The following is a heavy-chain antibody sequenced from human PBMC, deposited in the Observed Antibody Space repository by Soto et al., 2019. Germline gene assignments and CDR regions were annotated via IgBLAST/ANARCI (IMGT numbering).Heavy chain of an antibody. D-gene: IGHD3-10*01. CDR2: INAGNGNT. J-gene: IGHJ5*02. CDR1: GYTFPRAT. V-gene: IGHV1-3*01. CDR3: GFGDYDEWLDP. Sequence: QVQLVQSGAEVKKPGASVKISCQASGYTFPRATMHWVRQTPGQSLEWMGWINAGNGNTRYSHKFQGRVTFTRDTTASTTYMELPSLRSEDTAVYSGGFGDYDEWLDPWGQGTLVTVSS.